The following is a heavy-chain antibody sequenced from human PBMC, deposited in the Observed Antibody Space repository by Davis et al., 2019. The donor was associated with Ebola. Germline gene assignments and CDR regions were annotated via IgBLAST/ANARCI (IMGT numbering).Heavy chain of an antibody. CDR1: GYTFTSYG. CDR3: AAGYYDSRGAYYYYYGMDV. V-gene: IGHV1-18*01. Sequence: ASVKVSCKASGYTFTSYGISWVRQAPGQGLEWMGWISAYNGNTNYAQKLQGRVTMTTDTSTSTAYMELRSLRSDDTAVYYCAAGYYDSRGAYYYYYGMDVWGQGTTVTVSS. J-gene: IGHJ6*02. D-gene: IGHD3-22*01. CDR2: ISAYNGNT.